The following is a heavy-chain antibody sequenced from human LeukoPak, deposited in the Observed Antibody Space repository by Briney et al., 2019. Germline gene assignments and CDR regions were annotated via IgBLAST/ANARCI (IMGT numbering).Heavy chain of an antibody. CDR3: AGARSGWYNHDAFDI. J-gene: IGHJ3*02. CDR2: ISGSGGST. Sequence: GGSLTLSCAASGSTFSSYWTSWGRKAPGKGLELVSAISGSGGSTYYVDSVNRRSAISRSNSKNTLYLQMNSLRAEDTAVYYCAGARSGWYNHDAFDIWGQGTMVTVSS. D-gene: IGHD6-19*01. CDR1: GSTFSSYW. V-gene: IGHV3-23*01.